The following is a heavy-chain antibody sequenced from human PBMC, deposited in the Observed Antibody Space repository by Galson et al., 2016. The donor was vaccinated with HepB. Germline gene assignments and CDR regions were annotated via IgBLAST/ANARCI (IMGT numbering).Heavy chain of an antibody. D-gene: IGHD3/OR15-3a*01. CDR3: ARDHPLTDLDD. Sequence: SVKVSCKASGYTFTGYYMHWVRQAPGQGLEWMGRLNPNSGVTNYAQKFQGRVTTTRATSITTAYMELSRLRSNDTAVYYCARDHPLTDLDDWGQGTRVTVSA. V-gene: IGHV1-2*06. CDR1: GYTFTGYY. CDR2: LNPNSGVT. J-gene: IGHJ4*02.